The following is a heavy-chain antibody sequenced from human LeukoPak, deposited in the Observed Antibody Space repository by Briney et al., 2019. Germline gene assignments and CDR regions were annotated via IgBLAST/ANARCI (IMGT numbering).Heavy chain of an antibody. CDR1: GGSFSGHY. Sequence: SETLSLTCAVYGGSFSGHYWSWIRQPPGKGLEWIGYIYYSGSTNYNPSLKSRVTISVDTSKNQFSLKLSSVTAADTAVYYCARQGKAPSYYYYYGMDVWGQGTTVTVSS. J-gene: IGHJ6*02. D-gene: IGHD6-13*01. CDR2: IYYSGST. V-gene: IGHV4-59*08. CDR3: ARQGKAPSYYYYYGMDV.